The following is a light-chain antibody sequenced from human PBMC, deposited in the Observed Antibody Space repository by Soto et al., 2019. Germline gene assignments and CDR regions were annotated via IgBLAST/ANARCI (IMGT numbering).Light chain of an antibody. J-gene: IGKJ2*01. CDR2: GAS. CDR3: QQYGSSPPYT. Sequence: EIVLTQSPGTLSLSPGERATLSCRASQSVSSSYLAWYQQKPGQAPRLLIYGASSRATGIPDRFSGSGSGTDLTLTIGSLEPEDFAVYYCQQYGSSPPYTFGQGPKLEIK. CDR1: QSVSSSY. V-gene: IGKV3-20*01.